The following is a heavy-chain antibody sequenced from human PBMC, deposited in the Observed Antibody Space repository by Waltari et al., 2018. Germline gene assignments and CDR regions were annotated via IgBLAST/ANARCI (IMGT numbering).Heavy chain of an antibody. D-gene: IGHD6-13*01. V-gene: IGHV3-7*01. Sequence: EVLLVESGGDLVQPGGSLRLSCATSGISFSQYWMSWVRQSPGKGLEWVATIKHDGTDKYYVDSGKGRFTVSRDNAKSALYLQMNSLGVEDTAIYYCARDQADGTIAYFEYWGQGTLVTVSS. CDR2: IKHDGTDK. CDR1: GISFSQYW. CDR3: ARDQADGTIAYFEY. J-gene: IGHJ4*02.